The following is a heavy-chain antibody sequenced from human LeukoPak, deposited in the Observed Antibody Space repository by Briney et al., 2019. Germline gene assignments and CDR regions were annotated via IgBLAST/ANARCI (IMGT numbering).Heavy chain of an antibody. Sequence: SETLSLTCAVYGGSFSGYYWSWIRQPPGKGLEWIGEINHSGSTNYNPSLKSRVTISVDTSKNQFSLKLSSVTAADTAVYYCARLPTYYDILTGYSVDAFDIWGQGTMVTVSS. D-gene: IGHD3-9*01. V-gene: IGHV4-34*01. CDR2: INHSGST. J-gene: IGHJ3*02. CDR1: GGSFSGYY. CDR3: ARLPTYYDILTGYSVDAFDI.